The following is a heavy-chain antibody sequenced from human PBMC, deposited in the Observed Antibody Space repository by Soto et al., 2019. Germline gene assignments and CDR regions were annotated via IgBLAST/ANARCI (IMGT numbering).Heavy chain of an antibody. Sequence: QVQLVESGGGVVQPGRSLRLSCAASGFTFSSYGMHWVRQAPGKGLEWVAVIWYDGSNKYYADSVKGRFTISRDNSKNTMYMQKNSRRAEDTAVYYCARDIAAAGTSYYYYGMDVWGQGTTVTVSS. J-gene: IGHJ6*02. CDR2: IWYDGSNK. V-gene: IGHV3-33*01. CDR3: ARDIAAAGTSYYYYGMDV. CDR1: GFTFSSYG. D-gene: IGHD6-13*01.